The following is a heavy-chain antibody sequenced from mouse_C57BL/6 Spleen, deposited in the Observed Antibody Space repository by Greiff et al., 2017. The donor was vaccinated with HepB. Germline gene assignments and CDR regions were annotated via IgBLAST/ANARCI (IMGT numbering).Heavy chain of an antibody. D-gene: IGHD2-4*01. CDR2: IDPENGDT. CDR3: TTDDYPHYFDY. V-gene: IGHV14-4*01. CDR1: GFNIKDDY. Sequence: EVQLQESGAELVRPGASVKLSCTASGFNIKDDYMHWVKQRPEQGLEWIGWIDPENGDTEYASKFQGKATITADTSSNTAYLQISSLTSEDTAVYYCTTDDYPHYFDYWGQGTTLTVSS. J-gene: IGHJ2*01.